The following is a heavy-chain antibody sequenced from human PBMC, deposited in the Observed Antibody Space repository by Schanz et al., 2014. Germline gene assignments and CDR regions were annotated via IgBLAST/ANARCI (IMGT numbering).Heavy chain of an antibody. Sequence: EVQLLESGGGLVQPGGSLRLSCAASGFTFSSYAMSWVRQAPGKGLEWVSAISGSGGSTYYADSVKGRFTISRDNSKITLYLQMNSLRADDATVYCCAKGRYGELSAFDIWGQGTMVTVSS. V-gene: IGHV3-23*01. CDR3: AKGRYGELSAFDI. J-gene: IGHJ3*02. CDR2: ISGSGGST. CDR1: GFTFSSYA. D-gene: IGHD3-10*01.